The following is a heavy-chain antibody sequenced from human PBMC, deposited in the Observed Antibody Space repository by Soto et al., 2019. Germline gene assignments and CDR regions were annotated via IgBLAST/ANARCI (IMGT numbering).Heavy chain of an antibody. CDR1: GYSFTSYW. V-gene: IGHV5-10-1*01. D-gene: IGHD3-10*01. CDR3: ARLRSEDGAFDI. CDR2: IDPSDSYT. J-gene: IGHJ3*02. Sequence: PGESLKISWKGSGYSFTSYWITWVRQMPGKGLEWMGRIDPSDSYTKYSPSFQGHVTMSADKSISTVYLQWSSLKASDTAIYYCARLRSEDGAFDIWGQGTMVTVSS.